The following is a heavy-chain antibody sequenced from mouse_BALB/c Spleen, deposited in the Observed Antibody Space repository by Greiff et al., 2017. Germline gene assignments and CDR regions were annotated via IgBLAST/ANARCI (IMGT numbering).Heavy chain of an antibody. CDR3: ARGSTTVVAGRYYFDY. CDR2: ISSGGST. J-gene: IGHJ2*01. CDR1: GFTFSSYA. V-gene: IGHV5-6-5*01. D-gene: IGHD1-1*01. Sequence: LMESGGGLVKPGGSLKLSCAASGFTFSSYAMSWVRQTPEKRLEWVASISSGGSTYYPDSVKGRFTISRDNARNILYLQMSSLRSEDTAMYYCARGSTTVVAGRYYFDYWGQGTTLTVSS.